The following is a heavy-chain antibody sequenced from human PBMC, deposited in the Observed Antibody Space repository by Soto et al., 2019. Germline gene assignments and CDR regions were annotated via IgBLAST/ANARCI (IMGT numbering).Heavy chain of an antibody. J-gene: IGHJ4*02. V-gene: IGHV2-5*02. Sequence: QITLKESGPTLVKPTQTLTLTCTFSGFSLTTSGVGVGWIRQPPGKALEWLALIYWDDDKRYSPSLKSRLTITKDTSKNQVVLTMTNVDPVDTATYYCAHETGTTSYFDYWGQGTLVTVSS. CDR1: GFSLTTSGVG. CDR3: AHETGTTSYFDY. CDR2: IYWDDDK. D-gene: IGHD1-7*01.